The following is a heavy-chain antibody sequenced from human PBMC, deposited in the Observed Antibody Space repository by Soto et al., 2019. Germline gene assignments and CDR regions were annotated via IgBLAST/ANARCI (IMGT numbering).Heavy chain of an antibody. V-gene: IGHV3-7*01. CDR2: IHDAGREG. J-gene: IGHJ6*02. CDR1: GFTFNRFS. Sequence: HPGGALRLSCAASGFTFNRFSMTWVRQSPGRGLEWVANIHDAGREGYFADSVKGRFSISRDNGKKSLHLQMNSLRVEDTAAYYCAGVRVVWFGAPGGMDAWVQGTTVTVSS. D-gene: IGHD3-10*01. CDR3: AGVRVVWFGAPGGMDA.